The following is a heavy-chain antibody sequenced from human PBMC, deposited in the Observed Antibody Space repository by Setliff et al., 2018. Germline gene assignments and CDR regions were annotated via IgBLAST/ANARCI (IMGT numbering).Heavy chain of an antibody. CDR1: GFTLRNSG. D-gene: IGHD3-3*01. V-gene: IGHV3-30*03. J-gene: IGHJ5*02. Sequence: GGSLRLSCAASGFTLRNSGMHWVRQAPGRGLEWVTFISYDGFKIYYAESVKGRFTISRDNAKNSLSLQMNGLRAEDTSVYYCARDVFDFRTGQGGPWGQGTRVTVSS. CDR2: ISYDGFKI. CDR3: ARDVFDFRTGQGGP.